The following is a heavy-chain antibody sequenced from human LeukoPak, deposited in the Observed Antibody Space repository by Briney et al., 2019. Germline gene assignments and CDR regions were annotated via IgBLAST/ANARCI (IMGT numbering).Heavy chain of an antibody. CDR1: GGSISSYY. CDR3: ARPTAAGKPGYDAFDI. J-gene: IGHJ3*02. CDR2: IYYSGST. Sequence: SEALSLTCTVSGGSISSYYWSWIRQPPGKGLEWIGYIYYSGSTNSNPSLKSRVTISVDTSKNQFSLKLSSVTAADTAVYYCARPTAAGKPGYDAFDIWGQGTMVTVSS. V-gene: IGHV4-59*08. D-gene: IGHD6-13*01.